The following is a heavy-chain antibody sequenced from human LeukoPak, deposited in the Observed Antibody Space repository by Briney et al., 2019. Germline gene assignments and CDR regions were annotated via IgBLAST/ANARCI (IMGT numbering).Heavy chain of an antibody. CDR3: ARVVVATSHDAFDI. V-gene: IGHV4-34*01. CDR1: GGSFSGYY. D-gene: IGHD5-12*01. Sequence: KPSETLSLTCAVYGGSFSGYYWSWIRQPPGKGLEWIGEINHSGSTNYNPSLKSRVTISVDTSKNQFSLKLSSVTAADTAVYYCARVVVATSHDAFDIWGQGTMVTVSS. J-gene: IGHJ3*02. CDR2: INHSGST.